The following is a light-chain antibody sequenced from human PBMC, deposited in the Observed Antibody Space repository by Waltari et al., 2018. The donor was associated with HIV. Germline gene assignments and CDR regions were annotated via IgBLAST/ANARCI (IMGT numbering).Light chain of an antibody. CDR3: MQGTHWPYT. Sequence: DVVMTQSPLSLPVTLGQPASIPCRSSQSLVYRDGNTYLIWFQQRPGQSPRRLIYKVSNRDSGVPDRFSGSGSGTDFTLKIGRVEAEDVGVYYCMQGTHWPYTFGQGTKLKIK. V-gene: IGKV2-30*01. J-gene: IGKJ2*01. CDR2: KVS. CDR1: QSLVYRDGNTY.